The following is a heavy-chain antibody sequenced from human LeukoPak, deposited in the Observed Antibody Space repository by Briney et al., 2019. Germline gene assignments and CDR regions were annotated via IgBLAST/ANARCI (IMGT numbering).Heavy chain of an antibody. CDR2: INSDGSST. Sequence: PGGSLRLSCAASGFTFSSYWMHWVRQAPGKGLVWVSRINSDGSSTSYAESVKGRFTISRDNAKNTLYLQMNSLRAEDTAVYYCAKDPGGGYGDDWGQGTLVTVSS. D-gene: IGHD3-16*01. V-gene: IGHV3-74*01. CDR1: GFTFSSYW. J-gene: IGHJ4*02. CDR3: AKDPGGGYGDD.